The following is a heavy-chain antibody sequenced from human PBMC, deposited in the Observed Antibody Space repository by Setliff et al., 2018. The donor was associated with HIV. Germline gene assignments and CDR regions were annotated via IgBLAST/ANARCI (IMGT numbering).Heavy chain of an antibody. J-gene: IGHJ4*02. V-gene: IGHV4-59*11. CDR1: GDSITSHY. Sequence: SETLSLTCSVSGDSITSHYWSWIRQPPGKGLEWIGYIYFTGSTNYNPSLKSRVTISVDTSKNQFSLKLSSVTAADTAVYYCARLFRWLQFPDRFDSWGQGALVTVTS. CDR2: IYFTGST. D-gene: IGHD6-19*01. CDR3: ARLFRWLQFPDRFDS.